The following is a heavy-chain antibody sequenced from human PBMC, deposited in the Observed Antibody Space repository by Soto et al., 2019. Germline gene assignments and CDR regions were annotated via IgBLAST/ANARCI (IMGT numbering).Heavy chain of an antibody. CDR1: GYTFTGYY. V-gene: IGHV1-2*02. Sequence: ASVKVSCKASGYTFTGYYMHWVRQAPGQGLEWMGWINPNSGGTNYAQKFQGRVTMTRDTSISTAYMELSRLRSDDTAVYYCARGATGTPSNDAFDIWGQGTMVTVSS. D-gene: IGHD1-1*01. CDR3: ARGATGTPSNDAFDI. J-gene: IGHJ3*02. CDR2: INPNSGGT.